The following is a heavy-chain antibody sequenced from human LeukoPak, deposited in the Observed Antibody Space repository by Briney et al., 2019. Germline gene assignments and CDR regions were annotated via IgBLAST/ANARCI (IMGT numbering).Heavy chain of an antibody. CDR2: IYTSGST. D-gene: IGHD1-26*01. V-gene: IGHV4-59*10. CDR1: GGSFSGYY. Sequence: SETLSLTCAVYGGSFSGYYWSWIRQPAGKGLEWIGRIYTSGSTYYNPSLKSRVTISVDTSKNQFSLKLSSVTAADTAVYYCARIIVGATSQIDYWGQGTLVTVSS. CDR3: ARIIVGATSQIDY. J-gene: IGHJ4*02.